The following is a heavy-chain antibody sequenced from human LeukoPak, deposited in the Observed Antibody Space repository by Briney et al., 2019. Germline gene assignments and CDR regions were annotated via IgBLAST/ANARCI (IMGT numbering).Heavy chain of an antibody. V-gene: IGHV3-23*01. Sequence: GGSLRLSCVTSGFIFHIRAMNWVRQAPRKGLEWVSGIDASGTHYADSVKGRFTISRDNSKNTVYLEMSSLRVDDTAVYYCTIRGGTSAAGTGRFDYWGQGTLVTVSS. CDR1: GFIFHIRA. CDR3: TIRGGTSAAGTGRFDY. CDR2: IDASGT. J-gene: IGHJ4*02. D-gene: IGHD6-13*01.